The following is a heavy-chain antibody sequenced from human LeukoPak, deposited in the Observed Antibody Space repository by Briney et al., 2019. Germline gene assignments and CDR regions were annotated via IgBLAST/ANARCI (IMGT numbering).Heavy chain of an antibody. V-gene: IGHV3-74*01. J-gene: IGHJ4*02. CDR3: ARVSIAARYPDY. CDR1: GFTFSSYW. Sequence: GGSLRLSCAASGFTFSSYWMHWVRQAPGKGLVWVSRINSDGSSTSYADSVKGRFTISRDNAKNTLYLQMNSLRAEDTAVYYCARVSIAARYPDYWGQGTLVTVSS. D-gene: IGHD6-6*01. CDR2: INSDGSST.